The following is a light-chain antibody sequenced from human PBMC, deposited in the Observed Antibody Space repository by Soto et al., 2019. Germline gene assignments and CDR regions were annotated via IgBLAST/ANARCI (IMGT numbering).Light chain of an antibody. Sequence: EIVLTQSPGTLSLSPGERATLSCRASQSVSSNYLAWYQQKPGQAPRLLIYGAFSRATGITDRFSGSGSGTDFTLTISTLEPEDFAVYYCQQYGTSPLTFGGGTKVEIK. CDR3: QQYGTSPLT. CDR1: QSVSSNY. J-gene: IGKJ4*01. CDR2: GAF. V-gene: IGKV3-20*01.